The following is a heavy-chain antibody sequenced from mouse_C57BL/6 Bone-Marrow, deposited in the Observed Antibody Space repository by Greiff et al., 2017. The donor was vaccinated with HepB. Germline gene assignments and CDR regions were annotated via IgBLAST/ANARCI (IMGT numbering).Heavy chain of an antibody. J-gene: IGHJ4*01. D-gene: IGHD1-1*01. CDR3: AIPRDYYGSHYAMDY. CDR2: IHPSDSDT. Sequence: VQLQQPGAELVKPGASVKVSCKASGYTFTSYWMHWVKQRPGQGLEWIGRIHPSDSDTNYNQKFKGKATLTVDKSSSTAYMQLSSLTSEDSAVYYCAIPRDYYGSHYAMDYWGQGTSVTVSS. V-gene: IGHV1-74*01. CDR1: GYTFTSYW.